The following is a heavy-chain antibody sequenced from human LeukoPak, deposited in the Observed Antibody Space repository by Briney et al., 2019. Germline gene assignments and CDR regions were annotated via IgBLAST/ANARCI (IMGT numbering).Heavy chain of an antibody. J-gene: IGHJ6*03. V-gene: IGHV4-39*07. CDR1: GGSISSSSYY. Sequence: SDTLSLTCTVSGGSISSSSYYWGWIRQPPGKGLEWIGSIYYSGSTYYNPSLKSRVTISVDTSKNQFSLKLSSVTAADTAVYYCARAGGSSSWFRVDYYYYYMDVWGKGTTVTVSS. CDR3: ARAGGSSSWFRVDYYYYYMDV. CDR2: IYYSGST. D-gene: IGHD6-13*01.